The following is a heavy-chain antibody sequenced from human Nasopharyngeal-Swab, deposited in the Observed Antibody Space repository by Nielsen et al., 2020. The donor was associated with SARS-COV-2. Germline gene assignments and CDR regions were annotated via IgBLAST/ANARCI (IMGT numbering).Heavy chain of an antibody. D-gene: IGHD2-15*01. J-gene: IGHJ5*01. CDR1: GFTFSRYS. CDR2: IKQDGSGK. Sequence: GESLKISCAASGFTFSRYSMTWVRQAPGKGLEWVANIKQDGSGKYYVDSVKGRFTISRDNAKNSLYLQMDSLRADDTAMYYCVRVSSGGWYDSWGQGTLVSVSS. V-gene: IGHV3-7*03. CDR3: VRVSSGGWYDS.